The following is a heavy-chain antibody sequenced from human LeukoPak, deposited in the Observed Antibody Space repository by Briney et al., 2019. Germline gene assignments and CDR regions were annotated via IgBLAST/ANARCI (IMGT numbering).Heavy chain of an antibody. CDR2: IIPIFGTA. V-gene: IGHV1-69*06. CDR1: GGTFSSYA. D-gene: IGHD2-15*01. CDR3: ARVKLSGNAFDI. J-gene: IGHJ3*02. Sequence: SVKVSCKASGGTFSSYAISWVRQAPGQGLEWMGGIIPIFGTANYAQKFQGRVTITADKSTSTAYMELSSLRSEDTAVYYCARVKLSGNAFDIWGQGTMVTVSS.